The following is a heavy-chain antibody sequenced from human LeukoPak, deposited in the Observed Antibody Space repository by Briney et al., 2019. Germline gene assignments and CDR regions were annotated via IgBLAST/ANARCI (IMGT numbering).Heavy chain of an antibody. CDR3: ARFGVDYDMDV. Sequence: SETLSLTCTVSGDSISGHYWTWIRQPPGKGLEWIGQIHYSGRPDYNPSLKSRVTISVDTSKNQLSLKVTSVTGAETAVYYCARFGVDYDMDVWGQGTTVTVSS. D-gene: IGHD3-16*01. CDR2: IHYSGRP. CDR1: GDSISGHY. J-gene: IGHJ6*02. V-gene: IGHV4-59*11.